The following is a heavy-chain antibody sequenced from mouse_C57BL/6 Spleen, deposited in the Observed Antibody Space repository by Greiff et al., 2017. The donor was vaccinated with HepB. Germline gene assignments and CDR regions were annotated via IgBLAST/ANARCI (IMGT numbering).Heavy chain of an antibody. CDR3: ARGELGPWFAY. J-gene: IGHJ3*01. D-gene: IGHD4-1*01. CDR1: GYTFTSYW. V-gene: IGHV1-50*01. Sequence: QLKQSGAELVKPGASVKLSCKASGYTFTSYWMQWVKQRPGQGLEWIGEIDPSDSYTNYNQKFKGKATLTVATSSSTAYMQLSSLTSEDSAVYYGARGELGPWFAYWGQGTLVTVSA. CDR2: IDPSDSYT.